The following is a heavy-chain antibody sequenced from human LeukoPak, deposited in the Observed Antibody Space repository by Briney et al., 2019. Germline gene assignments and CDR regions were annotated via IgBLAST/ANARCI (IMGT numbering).Heavy chain of an antibody. D-gene: IGHD2-2*01. CDR3: ARAQDVVVPAAMTWFDP. Sequence: ASVKVSCKASGGTFSSYAISRVRQAPGQGLEWMGGIIPIFGTANYAQKFQGRVTITADESTSTAYMELSSLRSEDTAVYYCARAQDVVVPAAMTWFDPWGQGTLVTVSS. CDR1: GGTFSSYA. CDR2: IIPIFGTA. J-gene: IGHJ5*02. V-gene: IGHV1-69*13.